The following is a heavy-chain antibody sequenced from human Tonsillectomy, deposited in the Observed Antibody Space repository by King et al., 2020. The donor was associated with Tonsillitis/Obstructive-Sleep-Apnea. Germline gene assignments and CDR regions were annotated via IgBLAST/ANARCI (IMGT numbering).Heavy chain of an antibody. J-gene: IGHJ4*02. D-gene: IGHD3-22*01. Sequence: QLVQSGGGVVQPGRSLRLSCAASEFSFNSYDMHWVRQAPGKGLEWVAFISFDGSSKYYVDSVKGRFTISRDNSRNTLYLQMNSLRADDTAVYYCARGDANTAYYVPLGWGQGTLVTVSS. V-gene: IGHV3-30*03. CDR2: ISFDGSSK. CDR1: EFSFNSYD. CDR3: ARGDANTAYYVPLG.